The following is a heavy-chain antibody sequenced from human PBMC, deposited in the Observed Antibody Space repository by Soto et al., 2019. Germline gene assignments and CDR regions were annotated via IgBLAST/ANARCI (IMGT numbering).Heavy chain of an antibody. CDR3: VTGYSSRWYWFEP. V-gene: IGHV1-2*02. CDR1: GDTYSGYY. J-gene: IGHJ5*02. Sequence: APVKVSCKASGDTYSGYYIHWVRQARGQGLEWMGWINPDSGDTKSAQKFQGRVTVTRGTSISTAYLELTSLRSDDTGVYYCVTGYSSRWYWFEPWGQGTLVTVSS. CDR2: INPDSGDT. D-gene: IGHD6-13*01.